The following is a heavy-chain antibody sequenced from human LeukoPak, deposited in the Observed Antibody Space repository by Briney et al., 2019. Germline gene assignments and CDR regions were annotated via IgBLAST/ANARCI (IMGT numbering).Heavy chain of an antibody. D-gene: IGHD3-10*01. CDR3: ARGTYGSGSYYTY. J-gene: IGHJ4*02. CDR1: GFTFSSYG. CDR2: ISYDGSNK. V-gene: IGHV3-30*03. Sequence: GGSLRLSCAASGFTFSSYGMHWVRQAPGKGLEWVAVISYDGSNKYYADSVKGRFTISRDNSKNTLYLQMNSLRAEDTAVYYCARGTYGSGSYYTYWGQGTLVTVSS.